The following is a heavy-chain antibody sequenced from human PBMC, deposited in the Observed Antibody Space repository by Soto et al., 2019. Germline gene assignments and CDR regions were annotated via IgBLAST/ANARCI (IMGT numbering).Heavy chain of an antibody. Sequence: QVQLVQSGAEVKNPGSSVKVSCKASGGTFSTSAISWVRQAPGQGLEWVGGIMPVFPTPDYAQNFQGRVTLTADXXTTTAYLELTSLRADDTAVYYCARDKDRLQLGGNYYYILDVWGQGTAITVSS. CDR3: ARDKDRLQLGGNYYYILDV. CDR1: GGTFSTSA. J-gene: IGHJ6*02. D-gene: IGHD1-1*01. CDR2: IMPVFPTP. V-gene: IGHV1-69*12.